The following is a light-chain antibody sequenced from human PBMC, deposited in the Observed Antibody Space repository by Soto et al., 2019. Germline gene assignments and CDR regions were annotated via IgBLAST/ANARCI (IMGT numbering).Light chain of an antibody. CDR1: QRVGSY. CDR2: DAS. J-gene: IGKJ4*01. CDR3: QQRSDWAST. V-gene: IGKV3-11*01. Sequence: EIVLTQSPATLSLSPGDRATLSCRASQRVGSYLGWYQQRPGQAPRLLIYDASNRATRIPARFSGSGSGTDFTPPSRSLKPEDFLVYDCQQRSDWASTFGGGTKVEIK.